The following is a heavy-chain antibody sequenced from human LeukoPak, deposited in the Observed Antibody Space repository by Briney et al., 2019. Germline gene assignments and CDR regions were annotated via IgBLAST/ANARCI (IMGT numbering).Heavy chain of an antibody. CDR3: AKDLIWLPVAPWKL. CDR2: ISGSGRNT. D-gene: IGHD3-9*01. CDR1: GFTFSNYG. Sequence: PGGSLRLSCAASGFTFSNYGMNWVRQAPGKGLEWVSGISGSGRNTYYADSVKGRFTIFRDNSKSALYLQMDSLRAEDTAMYFCAKDLIWLPVAPWKLWGQGTLVSVSS. J-gene: IGHJ4*02. V-gene: IGHV3-23*01.